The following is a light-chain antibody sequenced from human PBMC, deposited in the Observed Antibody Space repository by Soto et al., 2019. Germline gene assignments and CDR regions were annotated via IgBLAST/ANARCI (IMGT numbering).Light chain of an antibody. V-gene: IGKV1-39*01. Sequence: DIQMTQSPSSLSASVGDRVTITCRASQSISSYLNWYQQKPGKAPKLLIYAASRLQSGVPSRFSGSGSRTDFTLTISSLQPEDFATYYCQQSYSTPLTFGPGTKVDIK. J-gene: IGKJ3*01. CDR1: QSISSY. CDR2: AAS. CDR3: QQSYSTPLT.